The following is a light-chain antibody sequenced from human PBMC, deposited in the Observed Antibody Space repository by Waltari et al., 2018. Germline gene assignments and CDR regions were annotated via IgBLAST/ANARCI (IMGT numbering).Light chain of an antibody. CDR1: QSVSTTY. Sequence: EIVLTQSPGTLSFSPGESATLSCRASQSVSTTYLTCYQHKPGQAPRLLIYDASSRATGIPDRFSGNGSGTDFTLTINSLEPEDFAVYYCQQSAGSPYTFGQGTKLEVK. CDR3: QQSAGSPYT. V-gene: IGKV3-20*01. J-gene: IGKJ2*01. CDR2: DAS.